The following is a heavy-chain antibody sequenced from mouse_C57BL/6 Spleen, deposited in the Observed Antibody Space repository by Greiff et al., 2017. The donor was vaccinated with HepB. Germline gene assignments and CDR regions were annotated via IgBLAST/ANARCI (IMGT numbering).Heavy chain of an antibody. Sequence: VQLQQSGPELVKPGASVKISCKASGYAFSSSWMNWVKQRPGKGLEWIGRIYPGDGDTNYNGKFKGKATLTADKSSSTAYMQLSSLTSEDAAVYVCARGDYYGSRRFAYWGQGTLVTVSA. CDR2: IYPGDGDT. J-gene: IGHJ3*01. CDR3: ARGDYYGSRRFAY. D-gene: IGHD1-1*01. V-gene: IGHV1-82*01. CDR1: GYAFSSSW.